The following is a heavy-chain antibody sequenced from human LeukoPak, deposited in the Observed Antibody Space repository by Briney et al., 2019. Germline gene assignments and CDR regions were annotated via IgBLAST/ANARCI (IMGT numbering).Heavy chain of an antibody. CDR2: ISYDGSNK. V-gene: IGHV3-30-3*02. Sequence: GGSLRLSCAASGFTFSSYAMHWVRQAPGKGLEWVAAISYDGSNKYYADSVKGRFTISRDNSKNTLYLQMNSLRAEDTAVYYCAKPLYDFWSGYYDNDYWGQGTLVTVSS. CDR1: GFTFSSYA. D-gene: IGHD3-3*01. J-gene: IGHJ4*02. CDR3: AKPLYDFWSGYYDNDY.